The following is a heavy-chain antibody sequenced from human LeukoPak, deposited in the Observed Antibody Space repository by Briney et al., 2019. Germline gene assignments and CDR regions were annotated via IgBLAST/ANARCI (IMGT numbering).Heavy chain of an antibody. D-gene: IGHD3-16*01. J-gene: IGHJ6*03. V-gene: IGHV3-23*01. CDR1: GFTFSSYA. CDR2: IIDSGDIT. CDR3: AKLGGQEVYNYYVGV. Sequence: GGTLRLSCEASGFTFSSYAMSWVRQAPGKGLEWVSGIIDSGDITYYANSVKGRFTISRDNSKNTLYLQTNSLRAEDTAVYYCAKLGGQEVYNYYVGVWGKGTTVAVSS.